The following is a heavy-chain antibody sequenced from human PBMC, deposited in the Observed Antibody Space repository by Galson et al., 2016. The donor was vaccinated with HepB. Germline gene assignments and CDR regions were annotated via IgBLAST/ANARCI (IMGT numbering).Heavy chain of an antibody. J-gene: IGHJ4*02. V-gene: IGHV4-39*01. Sequence: SETLSLTCTVSGGSISSSGYYWGWIRQPPGKGLEWIGSIYKSGSTYFNPSLKSRVIISVDTSNNQFSLKLSSVTAADTAMYYCARQGIYYDSSGYLYYFDSWDQGTLVPVSS. CDR1: GGSISSSGYY. D-gene: IGHD3-22*01. CDR3: ARQGIYYDSSGYLYYFDS. CDR2: IYKSGST.